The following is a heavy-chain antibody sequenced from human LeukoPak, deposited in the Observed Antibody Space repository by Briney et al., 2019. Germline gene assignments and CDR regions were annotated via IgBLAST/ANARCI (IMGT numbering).Heavy chain of an antibody. D-gene: IGHD6-19*01. V-gene: IGHV3-7*04. Sequence: PGGSLRLSCAASGFTFSSYWMSWVRQAPGKGLEWVANIKQDGSEKYYVDSVKGRFIISRDNAKNSLYLQMNSLRAEDTAVYYCVRGEPSIAVAAVDYWGQGALVTVSS. CDR1: GFTFSSYW. J-gene: IGHJ4*02. CDR2: IKQDGSEK. CDR3: VRGEPSIAVAAVDY.